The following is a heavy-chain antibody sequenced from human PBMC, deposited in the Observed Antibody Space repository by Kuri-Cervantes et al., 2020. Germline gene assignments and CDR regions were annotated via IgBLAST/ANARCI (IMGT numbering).Heavy chain of an antibody. D-gene: IGHD3-10*01. V-gene: IGHV3-48*01. CDR3: ARGASSLLLWFGEFD. Sequence: GGSLRLSCAASGFTFSSYSMNWVRQAPGKGLEWVSYISSSSSTIYYADSVKGRFTISRDNAKNSLYLQMNSLRAEDTAVYYCARGASSLLLWFGEFDWGQGTLVTVSS. J-gene: IGHJ4*02. CDR1: GFTFSSYS. CDR2: ISSSSSTI.